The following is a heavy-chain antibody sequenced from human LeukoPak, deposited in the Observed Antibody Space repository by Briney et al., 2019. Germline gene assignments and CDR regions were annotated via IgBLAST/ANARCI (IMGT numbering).Heavy chain of an antibody. J-gene: IGHJ6*03. CDR1: GGSFSGYY. V-gene: IGHV4-34*01. CDR3: ARVVRDKPYSYGYSYYYYYMDV. D-gene: IGHD5-18*01. CDR2: INHSGST. Sequence: SETLSLTCAVYGGSFSGYYWSWIRQPPGKGLEWIGEINHSGSTNYNPSLKSRVTISVDTSKNQFSLKLSSVTAADTAVYYCARVVRDKPYSYGYSYYYYYMDVWGKGTTVTVSS.